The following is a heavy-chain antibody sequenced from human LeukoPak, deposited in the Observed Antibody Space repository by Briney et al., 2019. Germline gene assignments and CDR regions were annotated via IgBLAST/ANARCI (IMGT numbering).Heavy chain of an antibody. CDR3: ATLDGGPLYCSGGSCSRYNWFDP. V-gene: IGHV1-2*06. Sequence: ASVKVSCKASGYTFTGYYMHWVRQAPGQGLEWMGRINPNSGGTNYAQKFQGRVTMTRDTSISTAYMELSRLRSDDTAVYYCATLDGGPLYCSGGSCSRYNWFDPWGQGTLVTVSS. J-gene: IGHJ5*02. D-gene: IGHD2-15*01. CDR1: GYTFTGYY. CDR2: INPNSGGT.